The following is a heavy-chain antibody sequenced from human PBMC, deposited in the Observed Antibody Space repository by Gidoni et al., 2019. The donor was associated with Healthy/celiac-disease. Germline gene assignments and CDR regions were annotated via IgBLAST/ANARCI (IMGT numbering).Heavy chain of an antibody. Sequence: EVQLVESGEGLVQPGESLSLSCAASGFPASTTDMHWVRQAPGTGLEWVSVITSGGSTYYADSVNGRFTSSRDNSKNTLYLQMISLRAEDTAVYYCARGLPDWSWGQGTLVTVSS. J-gene: IGHJ5*02. CDR1: GFPASTTD. V-gene: IGHV3-66*01. D-gene: IGHD3-16*01. CDR2: ITSGGST. CDR3: ARGLPDWS.